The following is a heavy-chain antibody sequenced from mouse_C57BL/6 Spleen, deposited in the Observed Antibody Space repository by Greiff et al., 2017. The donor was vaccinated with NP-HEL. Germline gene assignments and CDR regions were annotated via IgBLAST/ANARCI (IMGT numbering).Heavy chain of an antibody. CDR2: IHPNSGST. V-gene: IGHV1-64*01. Sequence: QVQLQQPGAELVKPGASVKLSCKASGYTFTSYWMHWVKQRPGQGLEWIGMIHPNSGSTNYNEKFKSKATLTVDKSSSTAYMQLSSLTSEDSAVYYCARKGLRGDAMDYWGQGTSVTVSS. D-gene: IGHD3-3*01. CDR1: GYTFTSYW. J-gene: IGHJ4*01. CDR3: ARKGLRGDAMDY.